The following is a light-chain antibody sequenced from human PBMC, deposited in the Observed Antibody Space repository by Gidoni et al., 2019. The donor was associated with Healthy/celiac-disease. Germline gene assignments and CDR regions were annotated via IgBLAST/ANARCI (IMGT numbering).Light chain of an antibody. J-gene: IGKJ1*01. CDR2: GAS. CDR1: QSVSSSY. CDR3: QQYGSSPRT. V-gene: IGKV3-20*01. Sequence: VFTQSPGTLSWSPGERATLSCRPSQSVSSSYLAWYQQQPGQAPRLLIYGASSRATGIPDRFSGSGSGTDFTLTISRLEPEDFAVYYCQQYGSSPRTFGQGTKVEIK.